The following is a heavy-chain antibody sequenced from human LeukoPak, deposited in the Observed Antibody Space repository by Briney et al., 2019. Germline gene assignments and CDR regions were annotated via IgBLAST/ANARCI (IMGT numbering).Heavy chain of an antibody. Sequence: ASVKVSCKASGYTFTSYGISWVRQAPGQGLEWMGWISAYSGNTNYAQKFQGRVTMTTDTSTSTAYMELSSLRSEDTAVYYCARDLVDTAMVNHDYWGQGTLVTVSS. CDR1: GYTFTSYG. D-gene: IGHD5-18*01. V-gene: IGHV1-18*01. J-gene: IGHJ4*02. CDR3: ARDLVDTAMVNHDY. CDR2: ISAYSGNT.